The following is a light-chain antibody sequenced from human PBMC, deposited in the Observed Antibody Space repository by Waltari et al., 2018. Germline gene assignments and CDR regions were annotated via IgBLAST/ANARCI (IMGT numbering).Light chain of an antibody. CDR2: KTN. CDR1: SGSFSTTSY. V-gene: IGLV8-61*01. CDR3: LVYMGSGIWV. J-gene: IGLJ3*02. Sequence: QTVVTQEPSLSVSPGGKVALTCALSSGSFSTTSYTSCCQLTPGQAPRTLVYKTNTRSSGVPDRFSGSIRGNKVALTITGAQAEDESDYYCLVYMGSGIWVFGGGTKLTVL.